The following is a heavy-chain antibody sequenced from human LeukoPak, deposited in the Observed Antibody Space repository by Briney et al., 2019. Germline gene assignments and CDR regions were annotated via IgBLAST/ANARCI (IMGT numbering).Heavy chain of an antibody. CDR3: ARSIAAAGTGFFDY. V-gene: IGHV1-69*01. CDR1: GGTFSSYA. Sequence: GASVSVSCEASGGTFSSYAISWVRQAPGQGLEWMGGIIPIFGTANYAQKFQGRVTITADESTSTAYMELSSLRSEDTAEYYCARSIAAAGTGFFDYWGQGTLVTVSS. J-gene: IGHJ4*02. CDR2: IIPIFGTA. D-gene: IGHD6-13*01.